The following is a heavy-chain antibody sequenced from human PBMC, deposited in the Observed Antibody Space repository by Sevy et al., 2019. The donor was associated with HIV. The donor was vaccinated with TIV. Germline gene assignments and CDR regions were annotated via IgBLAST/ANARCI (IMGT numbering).Heavy chain of an antibody. Sequence: SETLSLTCTVSGGSISSYSWNWIRQPPGKGLEWIGYIYYSGSTNYNPSLKSRVTISVDTSKNQFSLKLSSVTAADTAVYYCAREISSGWLDYWGQGTLVTVSS. V-gene: IGHV4-59*01. J-gene: IGHJ4*02. CDR2: IYYSGST. CDR1: GGSISSYS. D-gene: IGHD6-19*01. CDR3: AREISSGWLDY.